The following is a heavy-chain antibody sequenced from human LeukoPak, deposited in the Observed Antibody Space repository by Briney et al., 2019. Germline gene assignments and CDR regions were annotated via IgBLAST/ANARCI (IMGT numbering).Heavy chain of an antibody. CDR2: INHSGST. CDR1: GGSFSGYY. Sequence: SETLSLTCAVYGGSFSGYYWSWIRQPPGKGLEWIGEINHSGSTNYNPSLKSRVTISVDASKNQFSLKLSSVTAADTAVYYCARGSSSGWYYWGQGTLVTVSS. D-gene: IGHD6-19*01. CDR3: ARGSSSGWYY. J-gene: IGHJ4*02. V-gene: IGHV4-34*01.